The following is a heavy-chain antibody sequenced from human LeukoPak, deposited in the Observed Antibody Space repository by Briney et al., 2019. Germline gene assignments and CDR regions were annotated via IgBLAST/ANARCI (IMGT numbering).Heavy chain of an antibody. J-gene: IGHJ5*02. CDR1: GGSISSYY. CDR3: ARGGNWFDP. V-gene: IGHV4-59*01. CDR2: IYSSGST. D-gene: IGHD2-15*01. Sequence: PSETLSLTCTVSGGSISSYYWSWIRQSPRKGLEYIGYIYSSGSTNYNPSLNSRVTISLDTSKNQFSLKLSSVTAADTAVYYCARGGNWFDPWGQGTLVTVSS.